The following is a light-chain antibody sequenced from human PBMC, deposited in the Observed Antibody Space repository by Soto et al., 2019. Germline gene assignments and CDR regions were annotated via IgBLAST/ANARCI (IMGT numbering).Light chain of an antibody. J-gene: IGLJ1*01. CDR2: GNS. V-gene: IGLV1-40*01. Sequence: QSVLTQPPSVSGAPGKRVTISCTGSSSNIGAGYDVHWYQQLPGTAPKLLIYGNSNRPSGVPDRFSGSKSGTSASLAITGLQAEDEADYYCQSYDSSLSVYVFGTETKLSVL. CDR1: SSNIGAGYD. CDR3: QSYDSSLSVYV.